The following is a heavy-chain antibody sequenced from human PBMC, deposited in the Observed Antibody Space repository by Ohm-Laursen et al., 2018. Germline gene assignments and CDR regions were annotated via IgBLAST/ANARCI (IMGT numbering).Heavy chain of an antibody. D-gene: IGHD3-10*02. CDR3: ASLSSRSQQPFDY. V-gene: IGHV3-7*01. CDR2: IKQDGYEK. CDR1: GSTFSSYW. J-gene: IGHJ4*02. Sequence: SLRLSCTASGSTFSSYWMSWVRQAPGKGLERVANIKQDGYEKYYVDSVKGRFTITRDNAKNSLYLQMNSLRAEDTAVYYCASLSSRSQQPFDYWGQGTLVTVSS.